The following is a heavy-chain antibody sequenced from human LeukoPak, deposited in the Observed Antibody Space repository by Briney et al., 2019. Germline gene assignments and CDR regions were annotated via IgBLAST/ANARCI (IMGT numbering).Heavy chain of an antibody. CDR2: IYYSGST. D-gene: IGHD3-10*01. CDR3: ARGGSGVATNWLDP. V-gene: IGHV4-39*07. Sequence: SETLSLTCTVSGGSISSSSYYWGWIRQPPGKGLEWIGSIYYSGSTYYNPSLKSRVTISVDTSKNQFSLKLSSVTAADTAVYYCARGGSGVATNWLDPWGQGTLVTVSS. CDR1: GGSISSSSYY. J-gene: IGHJ5*02.